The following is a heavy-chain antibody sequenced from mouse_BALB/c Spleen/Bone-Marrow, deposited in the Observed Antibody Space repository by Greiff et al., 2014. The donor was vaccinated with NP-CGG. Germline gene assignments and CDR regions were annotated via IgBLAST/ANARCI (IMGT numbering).Heavy chain of an antibody. CDR1: GYTFTSYW. Sequence: LKQSGSELVRPGASVKLSCKASGYTFTSYWMHWVKQRPGQGLEWIGNIYPGNGSSNYDEKFKGKATLTVDTSSSTAYMQLSSLTSEDSAVYYCTRSLVRRDHYYAMDYWGQGTSVTVSS. J-gene: IGHJ4*01. CDR3: TRSLVRRDHYYAMDY. D-gene: IGHD2-14*01. CDR2: IYPGNGSS. V-gene: IGHV1S22*01.